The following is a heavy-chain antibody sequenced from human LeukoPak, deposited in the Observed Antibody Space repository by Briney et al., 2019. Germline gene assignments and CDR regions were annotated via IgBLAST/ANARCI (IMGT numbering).Heavy chain of an antibody. J-gene: IGHJ4*02. CDR1: AFSLSDYW. CDR2: IKQDGSEK. CDR3: LSERGYSTYDW. D-gene: IGHD3-9*01. Sequence: GGSLRLSCAASAFSLSDYWMNWVRQAPGKGLEWVASIKQDGSEKYYVDSVKGRFTISRDNAKNSLYLQMNTLRAEDTAVYYCLSERGYSTYDWGGQGTLVTVSS. V-gene: IGHV3-7*01.